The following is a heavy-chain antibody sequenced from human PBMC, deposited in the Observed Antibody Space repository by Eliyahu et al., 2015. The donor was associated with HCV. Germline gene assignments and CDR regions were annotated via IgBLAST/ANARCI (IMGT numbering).Heavy chain of an antibody. CDR2: ISHDGSNK. CDR3: TRGGCSGGACSFGSNDDY. J-gene: IGHJ4*02. CDR1: GFXFNXFY. D-gene: IGHD2-15*01. V-gene: IGHV3-30-3*01. Sequence: QVQLVESGGGVVQPGRXLRLSCAASGFXFNXFYMHWVRQAPGKGLEWVAVISHDGSNKYYADSVKGRFTISRDNSKNTLFLQXNSLRVEDTALYYCTRGGCSGGACSFGSNDDYWGQGTLVTVSS.